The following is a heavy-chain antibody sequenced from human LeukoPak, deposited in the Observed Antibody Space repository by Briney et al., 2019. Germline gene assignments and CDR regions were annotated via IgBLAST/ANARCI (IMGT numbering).Heavy chain of an antibody. J-gene: IGHJ3*02. CDR3: ARGAPEGPPELARGVGAFDI. CDR1: GLTFSSYA. V-gene: IGHV3-30-3*01. D-gene: IGHD6-13*01. Sequence: GGSLRLSCAASGLTFSSYAMHWVRQAPGKGLEWVAVISYDGSNKYYADSVKGRFTISRDNSKNTLYLQMNSLRAEDTAVYYCARGAPEGPPELARGVGAFDIWGQGTMVTVSS. CDR2: ISYDGSNK.